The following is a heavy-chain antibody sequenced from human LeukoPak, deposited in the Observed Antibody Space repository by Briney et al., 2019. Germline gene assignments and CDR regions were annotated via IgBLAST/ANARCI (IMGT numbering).Heavy chain of an antibody. CDR2: IKSKTDGGAT. J-gene: IGHJ4*02. Sequence: GGSLRLSCAASGFTFSNAWMSWVRQAPGKGLEWVGRIKSKTDGGATDYAAPVKGRFTISRDESKNTRDLQMNSLKTEDTAVYYCTTEEVSYYYDSSGPLDYWGKGTLVTVS. CDR1: GFTFSNAW. V-gene: IGHV3-15*01. D-gene: IGHD3-22*01. CDR3: TTEEVSYYYDSSGPLDY.